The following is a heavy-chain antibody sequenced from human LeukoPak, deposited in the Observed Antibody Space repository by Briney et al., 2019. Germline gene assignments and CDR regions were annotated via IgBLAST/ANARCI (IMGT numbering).Heavy chain of an antibody. CDR3: AREGRWLQFNY. CDR1: GGSVNSGTYY. J-gene: IGHJ4*02. Sequence: PSETLSLTCTVSGGSVNSGTYYWSWIRQPPGKGLEWIGYISYSGSTNYNPSLKSRVTISVDTSKNQFSLKLSSVTAADTAVYYCAREGRWLQFNYWGQGTLVTVSS. CDR2: ISYSGST. V-gene: IGHV4-61*01. D-gene: IGHD5-24*01.